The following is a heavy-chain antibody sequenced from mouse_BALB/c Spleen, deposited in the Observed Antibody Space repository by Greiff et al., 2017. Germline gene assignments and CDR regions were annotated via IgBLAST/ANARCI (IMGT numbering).Heavy chain of an antibody. V-gene: IGHV1-4*01. D-gene: IGHD2-14*01. CDR2: INPSTGYT. CDR3: ARRGRYDYAWFAY. CDR1: GYAFTNYL. Sequence: VQLQQSGAELVRPGTSVKVSCKASGYAFTNYLIEWVKQRPGQGLEWIGYINPSTGYTEYNQKFKDKATLTADKSSSTAYMQLSSLTSEDSAVYYCARRGRYDYAWFAYWGQGTLVTVSA. J-gene: IGHJ3*01.